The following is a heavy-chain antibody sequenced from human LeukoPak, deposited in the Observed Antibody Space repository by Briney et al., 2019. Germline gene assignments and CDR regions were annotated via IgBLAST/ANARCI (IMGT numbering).Heavy chain of an antibody. V-gene: IGHV1-18*01. CDR3: ASFSSSWYKYAFDI. D-gene: IGHD6-13*01. CDR1: GYTFTSYG. Sequence: ASVKVSCKASGYTFTSYGISWVRQAPGQGLERMGWISAYNGNTNYAQKLQGRVTMTTDTSTSTAYMELRSLRSDDTAVYYCASFSSSWYKYAFDIWGQGTMVTVSS. CDR2: ISAYNGNT. J-gene: IGHJ3*02.